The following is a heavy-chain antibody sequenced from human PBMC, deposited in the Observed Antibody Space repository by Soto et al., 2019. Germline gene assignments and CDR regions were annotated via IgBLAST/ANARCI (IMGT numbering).Heavy chain of an antibody. V-gene: IGHV4-38-2*01. D-gene: IGHD3-3*01. CDR1: GYSMTSGYY. Sequence: PSETLSLTCAVSGYSMTSGYYWGWVRQPPGKGLEWLGSGYHGGSLYYNPSLKGRVTISLDTSKNHFSPDLTSVTAADTAVYYCVRTFDYYGMDVWGQGTTVTVSS. J-gene: IGHJ6*02. CDR2: GYHGGSL. CDR3: VRTFDYYGMDV.